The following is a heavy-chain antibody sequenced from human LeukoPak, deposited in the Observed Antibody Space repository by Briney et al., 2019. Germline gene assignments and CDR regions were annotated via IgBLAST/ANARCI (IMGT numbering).Heavy chain of an antibody. V-gene: IGHV1-18*01. J-gene: IGHJ4*02. CDR3: ARVRYQVLEYFDY. D-gene: IGHD2-2*01. CDR1: GYTFTSYC. Sequence: PGASVTVSCTASGYTFTSYCISWVRQAPGQGLEWVGWISGYNGNTNYAQTLQGRFTITTDTSTNTAYMELRSLRSDDTAVYYCARVRYQVLEYFDYWGQGTLVTVSS. CDR2: ISGYNGNT.